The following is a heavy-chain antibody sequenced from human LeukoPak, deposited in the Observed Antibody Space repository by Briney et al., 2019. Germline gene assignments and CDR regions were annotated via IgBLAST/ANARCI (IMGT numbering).Heavy chain of an antibody. Sequence: GGSLRLSCAASGFTFSSYDMHWVRQATGKSLEWVSGIGTAGDTYYPGSVKGRFTISRENAKNSLYLQMNSLRAGDTAVHYCARDRGGGHMDVWGKGTTVTISS. CDR1: GFTFSSYD. D-gene: IGHD2-15*01. CDR2: IGTAGDT. V-gene: IGHV3-13*01. J-gene: IGHJ6*03. CDR3: ARDRGGGHMDV.